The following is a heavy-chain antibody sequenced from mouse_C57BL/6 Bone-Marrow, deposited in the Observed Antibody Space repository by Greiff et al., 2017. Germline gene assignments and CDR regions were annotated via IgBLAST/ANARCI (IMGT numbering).Heavy chain of an antibody. CDR3: ARHPSYYYGSSRYYYAMDY. Sequence: DVQLVESGGGLVQPGGSLKLSCAASGFTFSDYGMAWVRQAPRKGPEWVAFISNLAYSIYYADTVTGRFTISRENAKNTLYLEMSSLRSEDTAMYYCARHPSYYYGSSRYYYAMDYWGQGTSVTVSS. D-gene: IGHD1-1*01. CDR2: ISNLAYSI. J-gene: IGHJ4*01. V-gene: IGHV5-15*01. CDR1: GFTFSDYG.